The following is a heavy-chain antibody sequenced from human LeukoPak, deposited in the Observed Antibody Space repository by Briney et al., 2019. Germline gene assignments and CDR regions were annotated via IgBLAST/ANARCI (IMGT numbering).Heavy chain of an antibody. CDR1: GFTFSSYA. D-gene: IGHD3-10*01. V-gene: IGHV3-23*01. Sequence: GGSLRLSCAASGFTFSSYAMSWVRQAPGKGLEWVSAISGSGGSTYYADSVKGRFTISRDNSKNTLYLQMNSLRAEDTAVYYCANDSVLWFGELLSSFDYWGQGTLVTVSS. CDR2: ISGSGGST. J-gene: IGHJ4*02. CDR3: ANDSVLWFGELLSSFDY.